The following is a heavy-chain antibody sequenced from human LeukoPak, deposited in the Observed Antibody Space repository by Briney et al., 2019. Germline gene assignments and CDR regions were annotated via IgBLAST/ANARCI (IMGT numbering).Heavy chain of an antibody. V-gene: IGHV4-59*01. CDR3: ARGSVRGEFDP. CDR2: IYYTGST. J-gene: IGHJ5*02. CDR1: GGSISSYY. Sequence: PSETLSLTCTVSGGSISSYYWSWIRQPPGKGLGWIGYIYYTGSTDYNPSLKSRVTMSVDTSKNQFSLKLSSVTAADTAVYSCARGSVRGEFDPWGQGTLVTVSS. D-gene: IGHD3-10*01.